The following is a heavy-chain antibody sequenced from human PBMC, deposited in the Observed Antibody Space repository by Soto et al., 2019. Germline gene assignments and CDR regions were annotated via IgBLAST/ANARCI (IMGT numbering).Heavy chain of an antibody. Sequence: GGSLRLSCAASGFTFSSNTMSWVRQAPGKGLEWLSAISDTGGSTFYADSGKGRFTISRDNSKNTLYLQMSSLRAEDTAVYYCTRGYDYGEFDYWGPGTLVTVSS. D-gene: IGHD4-17*01. CDR2: ISDTGGST. V-gene: IGHV3-23*01. CDR1: GFTFSSNT. CDR3: TRGYDYGEFDY. J-gene: IGHJ4*02.